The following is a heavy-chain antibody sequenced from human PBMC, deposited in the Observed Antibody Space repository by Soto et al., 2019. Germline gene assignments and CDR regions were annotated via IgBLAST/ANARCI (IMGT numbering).Heavy chain of an antibody. Sequence: QVQLVQSGAEVKKPGSSVKVSCKASGGTFSSYTISWVRQAPGQGLEWMGRIIPILGIANYAQKFQGRVTIPGDKSTSTAYMGLGGLSCEDTAVYYCARDRATVTTYGGFDLWGRGTLVTVSS. J-gene: IGHJ2*01. V-gene: IGHV1-69*08. CDR3: ARDRATVTTYGGFDL. D-gene: IGHD4-17*01. CDR1: GGTFSSYT. CDR2: IIPILGIA.